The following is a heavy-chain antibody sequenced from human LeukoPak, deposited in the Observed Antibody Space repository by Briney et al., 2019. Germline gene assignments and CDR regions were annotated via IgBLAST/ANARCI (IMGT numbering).Heavy chain of an antibody. CDR2: ISWNSGGM. CDR1: GFTFDDYA. J-gene: IGHJ4*02. Sequence: GGSLRLSCAASGFTFDDYAMHWVRQAPGKGLEWVSGISWNSGGMAYADSVKGRFTISRDNAKNSLYLQMNSLRAEDTALYYCAKDIYVEMATMSDWGQGTLVTVSS. D-gene: IGHD5-24*01. V-gene: IGHV3-9*01. CDR3: AKDIYVEMATMSD.